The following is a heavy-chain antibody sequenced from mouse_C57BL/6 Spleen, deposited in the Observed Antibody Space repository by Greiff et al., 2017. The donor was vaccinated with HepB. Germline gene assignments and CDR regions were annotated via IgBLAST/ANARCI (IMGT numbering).Heavy chain of an antibody. CDR2: IHPNSGST. CDR3: ARGYDYRAMDY. D-gene: IGHD2-4*01. Sequence: QVQLKQPGAELVKPGASVKLSCKASGYTFTSYWMHWVKQRPGQGLEWIGMIHPNSGSTNYNEKFKSKATLTVDKSSSTAYMQLSSLTSEDSAVYYCARGYDYRAMDYWGQGTSVTVSS. V-gene: IGHV1-64*01. CDR1: GYTFTSYW. J-gene: IGHJ4*01.